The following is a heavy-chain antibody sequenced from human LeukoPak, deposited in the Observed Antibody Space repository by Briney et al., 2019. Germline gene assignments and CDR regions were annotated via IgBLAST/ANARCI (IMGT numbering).Heavy chain of an antibody. D-gene: IGHD3-10*01. CDR3: ARGGYGSGSYSLDY. V-gene: IGHV4-59*01. CDR1: GGSISSYY. CDR2: IYYSGST. Sequence: SETLSLTCTVSGGSISSYYWSWIRQPPGKGLEWIGYIYYSGSTNYNPSLKSRVTISVDTSKNQFSLKLSSVTAADTAVYYCARGGYGSGSYSLDYWGQGTLVTVSS. J-gene: IGHJ4*02.